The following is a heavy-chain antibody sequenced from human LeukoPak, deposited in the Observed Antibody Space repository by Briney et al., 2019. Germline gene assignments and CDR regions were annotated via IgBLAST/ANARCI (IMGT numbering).Heavy chain of an antibody. CDR3: ARHGQSSWDLDY. J-gene: IGHJ4*02. CDR2: IYYSGST. Sequence: SETLSLTCTVSGGSISSSSYYWGWIRQPPGKGLEWIGSIYYSGSTNYNPSLKSRVTISVDTSKNQFSLKLSSVTAADTAVYYCARHGQSSWDLDYWGQGTLVTVSS. D-gene: IGHD6-13*01. CDR1: GGSISSSSYY. V-gene: IGHV4-39*01.